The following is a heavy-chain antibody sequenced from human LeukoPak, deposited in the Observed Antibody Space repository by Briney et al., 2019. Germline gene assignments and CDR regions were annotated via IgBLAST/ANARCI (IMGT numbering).Heavy chain of an antibody. V-gene: IGHV1-69*01. D-gene: IGHD1-7*01. CDR3: ASPNTNYAWLDP. Sequence: GSSVNVSCKASGGTFSSYAITWVRQAPGQGLEWMGGLIPIFGTVNYAQQFQGRVTITADGSTSTSYMELTNLRSEDTAVYYCASPNTNYAWLDPWGQGTLVTVSS. CDR2: LIPIFGTV. J-gene: IGHJ5*02. CDR1: GGTFSSYA.